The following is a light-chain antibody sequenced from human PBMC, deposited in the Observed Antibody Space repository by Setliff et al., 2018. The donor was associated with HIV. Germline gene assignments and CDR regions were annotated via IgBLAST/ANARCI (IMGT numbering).Light chain of an antibody. CDR2: DVS. Sequence: QSVLTQPASVSGSPGQSIFIPCTGTSSDIGVYDYASWYQQHPGKAPKLMIYDVSNRPSGVSNRFSGSKSGNTASLTISGLQAEDEADYYCQSYDIRLSGSGVFGTGTKVTVL. J-gene: IGLJ1*01. CDR3: QSYDIRLSGSGV. CDR1: SSDIGVYDY. V-gene: IGLV2-14*03.